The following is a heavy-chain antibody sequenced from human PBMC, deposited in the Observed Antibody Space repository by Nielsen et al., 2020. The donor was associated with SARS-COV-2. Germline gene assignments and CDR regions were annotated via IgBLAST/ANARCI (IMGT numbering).Heavy chain of an antibody. D-gene: IGHD4-17*01. CDR2: IYYSGST. J-gene: IGHJ3*02. V-gene: IGHV4-31*03. Sequence: LRLSCTVSGGSISSGGYYWSWIRQPPGKGLEWIGYIYYSGSTYYNPSLKSRVTISVDTSKNQFSLKLSSVTAADRAVYFCARDYYGDYLDGFDIWGQGTMVTVSS. CDR1: GGSISSGGYY. CDR3: ARDYYGDYLDGFDI.